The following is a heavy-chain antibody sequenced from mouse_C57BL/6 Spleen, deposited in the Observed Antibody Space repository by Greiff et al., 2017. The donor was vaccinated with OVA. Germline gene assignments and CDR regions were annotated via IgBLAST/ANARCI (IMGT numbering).Heavy chain of an antibody. V-gene: IGHV1-18*01. CDR3: ERNYYYGSYWYFDV. CDR1: GYTFTAYN. Sequence: EVQLQQSGPELVKPGASVKIPCKASGYTFTAYNMAWVKQSHGKSLEWIGDINPNNGGTIYNQKFKGKATLTVDKSSSPAYLEIRRLTSEDTAVYYCERNYYYGSYWYFDVWGTGTTVTVAS. D-gene: IGHD1-1*01. CDR2: INPNNGGT. J-gene: IGHJ1*03.